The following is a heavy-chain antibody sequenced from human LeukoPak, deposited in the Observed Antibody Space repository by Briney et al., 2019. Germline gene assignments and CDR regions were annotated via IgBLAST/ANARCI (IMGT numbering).Heavy chain of an antibody. Sequence: GGSLRLSCAASGATLSPYGMHWVRQAPGKGLEWVAVISYEGGTQHYADSVRGRFIISRDNPRNTLYLQMNILRTEDTAVYYCAKEGTPQVSTWYDLWGQGTQVIVSS. CDR2: ISYEGGTQ. CDR1: GATLSPYG. D-gene: IGHD3-10*01. J-gene: IGHJ5*02. V-gene: IGHV3-30*18. CDR3: AKEGTPQVSTWYDL.